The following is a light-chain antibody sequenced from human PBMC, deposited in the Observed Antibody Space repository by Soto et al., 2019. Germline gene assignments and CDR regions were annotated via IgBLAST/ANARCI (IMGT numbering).Light chain of an antibody. CDR3: QQDDKWPRT. J-gene: IGKJ1*01. Sequence: VMTQYPATRSLSAGERAALSCRASQSVSTNLAWYQQKPGQPPMLLIYFASTRATAVPARFTAGGSGPEFNLTISSLQSDELAVYYCQQDDKWPRTFGQGTKVDI. V-gene: IGKV3-15*01. CDR2: FAS. CDR1: QSVSTN.